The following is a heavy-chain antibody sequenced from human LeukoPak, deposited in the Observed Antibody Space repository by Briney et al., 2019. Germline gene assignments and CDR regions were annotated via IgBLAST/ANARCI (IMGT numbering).Heavy chain of an antibody. D-gene: IGHD2-21*02. CDR1: GFTFSSYW. V-gene: IGHV3-74*01. CDR2: INSDGSST. J-gene: IGHJ6*03. CDR3: ARGKRQVVTAIRYLDV. Sequence: PGGSLRLSCAASGFTFSSYWMHWVRQAPGKGLVWVSRINSDGSSTSYADSVKGRFTISRDNAKNTLYLQMNSLRAEDTAVYYCARGKRQVVTAIRYLDVWGKGTTVTVSS.